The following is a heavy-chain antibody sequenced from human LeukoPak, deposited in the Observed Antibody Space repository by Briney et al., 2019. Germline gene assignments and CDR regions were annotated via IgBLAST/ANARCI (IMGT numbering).Heavy chain of an antibody. V-gene: IGHV4-61*02. CDR2: IYISGST. CDR3: ARVILGRDGFWSKGDAFDI. J-gene: IGHJ3*02. CDR1: GGSISSGSYY. D-gene: IGHD3-3*01. Sequence: SETLSLTCTVSGGSISSGSYYWSWIRQPAGKGLEWIGRIYISGSTTYNPSLKSRVTISIATSKNQFSLQLSSVTAADTAVYYCARVILGRDGFWSKGDAFDIWGQGTMVTVSS.